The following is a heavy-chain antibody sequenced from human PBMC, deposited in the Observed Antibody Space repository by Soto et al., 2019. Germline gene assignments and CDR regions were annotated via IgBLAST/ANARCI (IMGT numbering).Heavy chain of an antibody. Sequence: EVQLLESGGGLVQPGGSLRLSCAASGFTFSSYAMSWVRQAPGKGLEWVSVISGSGGSTYYADSVKGRFTISRDNSKNPLSLQMTSLRAEDTAVYYCARRSSSWSFDYWGQGTLVTVSS. D-gene: IGHD6-13*01. CDR1: GFTFSSYA. CDR3: ARRSSSWSFDY. J-gene: IGHJ4*02. CDR2: ISGSGGST. V-gene: IGHV3-23*01.